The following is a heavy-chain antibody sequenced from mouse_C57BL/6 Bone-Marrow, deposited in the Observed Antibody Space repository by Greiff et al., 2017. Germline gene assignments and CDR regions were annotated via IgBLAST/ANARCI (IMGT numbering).Heavy chain of an antibody. CDR2: INYDGSST. CDR3: ARAGWHYAMDY. CDR1: GFTFSDYY. J-gene: IGHJ4*01. D-gene: IGHD2-3*01. V-gene: IGHV5-16*01. Sequence: DVQLVESEGGLVQPGSSMKLSCTASGFTFSDYYMAWVRQVPEKGLEWVANINYDGSSTYYLDSLKSRFIISRDNAKNILYLQMSSLKSEDTATYYCARAGWHYAMDYWGQGTSVTVSS.